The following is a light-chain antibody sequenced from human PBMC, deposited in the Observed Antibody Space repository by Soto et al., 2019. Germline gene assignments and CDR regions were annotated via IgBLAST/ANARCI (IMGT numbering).Light chain of an antibody. J-gene: IGKJ2*01. CDR3: QQRSNWPPMNT. Sequence: EIVLTQSPATLSLSPGERATLSCRASQNVGNYVAWYQQKPGQAPRLLMYDASKMATGIPARFSGSGSGTDFHLTISSLEPEDFAVYYCQQRSNWPPMNTFGQGTKLEIK. V-gene: IGKV3-11*01. CDR2: DAS. CDR1: QNVGNY.